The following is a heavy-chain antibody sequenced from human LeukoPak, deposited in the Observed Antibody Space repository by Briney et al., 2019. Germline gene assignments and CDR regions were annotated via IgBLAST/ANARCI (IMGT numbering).Heavy chain of an antibody. CDR2: INHSGST. CDR1: GGSFSGYY. Sequence: SETLSLTCAVYGGSFSGYYWSWIRQPPGKGLEWLGEINHSGSTNYNPSLKSRVTISVDTSKNQFSLKLSSVTAADTAVYYCARGRGSSGYPRCYYYYYGMDVWGQGTTVTVSS. CDR3: ARGRGSSGYPRCYYYYYGMDV. D-gene: IGHD3-22*01. V-gene: IGHV4-34*01. J-gene: IGHJ6*02.